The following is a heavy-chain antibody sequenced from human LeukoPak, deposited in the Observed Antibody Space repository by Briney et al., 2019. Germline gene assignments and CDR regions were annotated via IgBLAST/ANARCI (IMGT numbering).Heavy chain of an antibody. J-gene: IGHJ4*02. CDR1: GYTFTGYY. Sequence: VASVKVSCKASGYTFTGYYMHWVRQAPGQGLEWMGWINPNSGGTNYAQKFQGRVTMTRDTSISTAYMELSRLRSDDTAVYYCARDSRYVVPAALFDYWGQGTLVTVSS. D-gene: IGHD2-2*01. CDR2: INPNSGGT. CDR3: ARDSRYVVPAALFDY. V-gene: IGHV1-2*02.